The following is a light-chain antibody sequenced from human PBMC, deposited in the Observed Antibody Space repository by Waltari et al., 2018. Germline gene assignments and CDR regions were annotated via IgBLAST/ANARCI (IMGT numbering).Light chain of an antibody. CDR2: GAS. CDR1: RGVTGNY. J-gene: IGKJ1*01. Sequence: EIVLTQSPGTLSLSPGERATLSCRASRGVTGNYLAWYQQKPGQAPRLLIYGASNRAAGIPDRFSGSGSRTDFTLIISRLEPEDFAVYYCQHYDNSPLTFGQGTKVEVK. V-gene: IGKV3-20*01. CDR3: QHYDNSPLT.